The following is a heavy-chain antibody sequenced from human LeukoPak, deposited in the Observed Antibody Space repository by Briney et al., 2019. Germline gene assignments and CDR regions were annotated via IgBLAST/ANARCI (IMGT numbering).Heavy chain of an antibody. CDR3: ARGGNYGPNYYYYYMDV. Sequence: SETLSLTCTVSGGSISSYYWSWIRQPPGKGLEWIGYIYYSGSTNYNPSLKSRVTISVDTSKNQFSLKLSSVTAADTAVYYCARGGNYGPNYYYYYMDVWGKGTTVTVSS. CDR1: GGSISSYY. CDR2: IYYSGST. V-gene: IGHV4-59*01. J-gene: IGHJ6*03. D-gene: IGHD1-7*01.